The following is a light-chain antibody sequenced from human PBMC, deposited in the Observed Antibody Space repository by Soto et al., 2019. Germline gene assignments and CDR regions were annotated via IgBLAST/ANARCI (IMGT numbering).Light chain of an antibody. CDR1: QSVSSSY. V-gene: IGKV3-20*01. Sequence: EIVLTQSPGTLSLSPGERATLSCRASQSVSSSYLAWYQQKPGQAPRLLIYGASSRATGIPDRFSGGGSGTYLTLTISRLEPDDFAVYYCQQYGSSPYTFGQGTKLEIK. CDR3: QQYGSSPYT. CDR2: GAS. J-gene: IGKJ2*01.